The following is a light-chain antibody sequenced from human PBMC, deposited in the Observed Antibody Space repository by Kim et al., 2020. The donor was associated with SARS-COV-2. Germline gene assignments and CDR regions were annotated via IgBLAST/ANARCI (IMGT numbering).Light chain of an antibody. CDR2: AAS. CDR1: QSISSH. CDR3: QQSYITPCT. Sequence: DIQMTQSPSSLSASVGDRVTITCRTTQSISSHLNWYQQKPGRAPKLLISAASTLQGGVPSRFSGSGSETDFTLTISSLQPEDFATYFCQQSYITPCTFGPGTKGDIK. V-gene: IGKV1-39*01. J-gene: IGKJ3*01.